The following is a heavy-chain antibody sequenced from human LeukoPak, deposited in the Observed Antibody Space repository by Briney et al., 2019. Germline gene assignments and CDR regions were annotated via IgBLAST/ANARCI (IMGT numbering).Heavy chain of an antibody. CDR2: INPSGGST. V-gene: IGHV1-46*01. D-gene: IGHD3-10*01. CDR3: ARGGSEQLSPPFDS. J-gene: IGHJ4*02. CDR1: GYSFTRYF. Sequence: GASVKVSCKASGYSFTRYFIHWVRQAPGQGLEWMAMINPSGGSTNYAQKFQGRVTMTRDTSTSTAYMELSSLRSGDTALYYCARGGSEQLSPPFDSWGQGTLVTVSS.